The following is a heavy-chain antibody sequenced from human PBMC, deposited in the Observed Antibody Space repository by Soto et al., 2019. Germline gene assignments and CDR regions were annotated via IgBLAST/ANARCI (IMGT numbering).Heavy chain of an antibody. CDR1: GGSISSYY. CDR2: IYTSGST. V-gene: IGHV4-4*07. CDR3: AREYWRHGWLDP. J-gene: IGHJ5*02. Sequence: PAETLSLTCTVSGGSISSYYWSWIRQPAGKGLEWIGRIYTSGSTNYKPSLKSRVTMSVDTSKNQFSLKSNCVTAEDTAVYYCAREYWRHGWLDPWGQGNMVTVSS. D-gene: IGHD1-1*01.